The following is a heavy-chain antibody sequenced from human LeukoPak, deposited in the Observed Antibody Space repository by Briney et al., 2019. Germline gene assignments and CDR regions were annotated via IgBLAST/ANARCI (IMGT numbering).Heavy chain of an antibody. V-gene: IGHV4-34*01. CDR1: GGSFSGYY. CDR3: ASSGWYRSYFDY. Sequence: PSETLSLTCAVYGGSFSGYYWSWIRQPPGKGLEWIGEINHSGSTNYNPSLKSRVTISVDTSKNQFSLKLSSVTAADTAAYYCASSGWYRSYFDYWGQGTLVTVSS. CDR2: INHSGST. J-gene: IGHJ4*02. D-gene: IGHD6-19*01.